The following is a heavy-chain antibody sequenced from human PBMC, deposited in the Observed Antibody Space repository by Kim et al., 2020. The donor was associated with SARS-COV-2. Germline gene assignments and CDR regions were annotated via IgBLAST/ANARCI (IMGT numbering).Heavy chain of an antibody. CDR3: AREVGSPKPTTVSNWFDP. Sequence: ASVKVSCKASGYTFTGYYMHWVRQAPGQGLEWMGWINPNSGGTNYAQKFQGRVTMTRDTSISTAYMELSRLRSDDTAVYYCAREVGSPKPTTVSNWFDPWGQGTLVTVSS. D-gene: IGHD4-17*01. J-gene: IGHJ5*02. V-gene: IGHV1-2*02. CDR1: GYTFTGYY. CDR2: INPNSGGT.